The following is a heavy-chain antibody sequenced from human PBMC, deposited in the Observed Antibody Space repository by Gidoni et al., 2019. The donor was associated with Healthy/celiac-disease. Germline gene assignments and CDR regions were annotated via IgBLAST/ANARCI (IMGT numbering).Heavy chain of an antibody. Sequence: EVQLVESGGGLVQTGGALIPSCEARGVTFSSYSMNWVRQAPGKGLGWCTYVSSSSSTTYYADSVKGRFTISRDNAKNSLYLKMNSLRDEDTAVYYCARDYSSSWYGNYYYYMDVWGKGTTVTVSS. CDR1: GVTFSSYS. J-gene: IGHJ6*03. CDR2: VSSSSSTT. D-gene: IGHD6-13*01. V-gene: IGHV3-48*02. CDR3: ARDYSSSWYGNYYYYMDV.